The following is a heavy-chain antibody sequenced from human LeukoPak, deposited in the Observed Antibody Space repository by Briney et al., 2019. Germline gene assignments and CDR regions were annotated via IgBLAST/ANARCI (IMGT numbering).Heavy chain of an antibody. J-gene: IGHJ6*03. Sequence: SETLSLTCTVSGDSISSYYWSWIRQPPGKGLEWIGYIYYSGSTNYNPSLKSRVTISVDTSKNQFSLRLTSVTAADTAVYYCARHAPSYDYYGSGGYYMDVWGTGTTVTISS. CDR1: GDSISSYY. D-gene: IGHD3-10*01. CDR2: IYYSGST. V-gene: IGHV4-59*08. CDR3: ARHAPSYDYYGSGGYYMDV.